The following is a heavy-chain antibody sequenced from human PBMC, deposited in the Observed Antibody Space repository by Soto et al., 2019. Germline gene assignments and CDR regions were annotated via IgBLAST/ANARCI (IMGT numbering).Heavy chain of an antibody. J-gene: IGHJ2*01. Sequence: QVTLKESGPVLVKPTETLTLTCTVSGFSLSNARMGVSWIRQPPGKALEWLAHIFSNDEKSYSTSLKSRLTISKDTSKSQVVLTMTNMDPVDTATYYCARTGIVVVPAADYIPQPGVESPWYFDLWGRGTLVTVSS. CDR1: GFSLSNARMG. CDR3: ARTGIVVVPAADYIPQPGVESPWYFDL. V-gene: IGHV2-26*01. CDR2: IFSNDEK. D-gene: IGHD2-2*01.